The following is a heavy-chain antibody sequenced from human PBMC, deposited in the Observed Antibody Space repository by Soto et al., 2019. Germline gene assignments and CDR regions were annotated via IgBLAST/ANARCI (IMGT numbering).Heavy chain of an antibody. V-gene: IGHV3-11*01. CDR3: ARDPFWSGFHGMDV. CDR2: ISSTGTII. J-gene: IGHJ6*02. Sequence: QVQLVESGGGLVKPGGSLRLSCAASAFTFSDYYMNWIRQAPGKGLDWVSHISSTGTIIYYADSVKGRFTISRDNAQNSLYLQMNSLRAEDTAVYYCARDPFWSGFHGMDVWGQGTTVTVSS. D-gene: IGHD3-3*01. CDR1: AFTFSDYY.